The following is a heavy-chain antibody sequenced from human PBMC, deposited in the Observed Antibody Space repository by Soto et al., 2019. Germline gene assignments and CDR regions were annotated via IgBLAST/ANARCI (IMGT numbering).Heavy chain of an antibody. J-gene: IGHJ6*02. CDR2: IWYDGINK. CDR3: ARGRGVPAARGHGMDV. V-gene: IGHV3-33*07. CDR1: RFTFSRYG. Sequence: GGSLRLSCAASRFTFSRYGMYWVRQAPGKGLEWLAVIWYDGINKYYADSVKGRFTISRDNSKNMLYLQMNSLRADDTAVYYCARGRGVPAARGHGMDVWGQGTTVTVS. D-gene: IGHD2-2*01.